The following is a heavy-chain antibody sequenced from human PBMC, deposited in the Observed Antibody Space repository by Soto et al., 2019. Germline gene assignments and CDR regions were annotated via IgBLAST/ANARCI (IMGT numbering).Heavy chain of an antibody. CDR2: ISSNGRST. J-gene: IGHJ4*02. CDR3: ARDRCTNGVCYAPSDY. D-gene: IGHD2-8*01. CDR1: GFTFSTYA. V-gene: IGHV3-64*01. Sequence: GGSLSLSCATSGFTFSTYAMHWVRQAPGKGLEYVSAISSNGRSTYYANSVKGRFTISRDNSKNTLYLQMDSLRAEDMAVYYCARDRCTNGVCYAPSDYWGQGTLVTVSS.